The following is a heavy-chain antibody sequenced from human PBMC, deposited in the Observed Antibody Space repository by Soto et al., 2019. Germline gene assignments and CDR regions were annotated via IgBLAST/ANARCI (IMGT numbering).Heavy chain of an antibody. Sequence: QVQLVQSGAEVKKPGASVKVSCKASGYTFTSYDINWWRQATGQGLEWMGWMNPNSGNTGYAQKFQGRVNMTRNTSISTAYMELSSLRSEDTSVYYWFREKTNYGMDVWGQGTMVTVSS. V-gene: IGHV1-8*01. CDR1: GYTFTSYD. CDR2: MNPNSGNT. CDR3: FREKTNYGMDV. J-gene: IGHJ6*02.